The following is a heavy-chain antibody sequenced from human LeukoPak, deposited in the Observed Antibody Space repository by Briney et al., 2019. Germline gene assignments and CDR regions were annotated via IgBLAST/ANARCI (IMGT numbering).Heavy chain of an antibody. D-gene: IGHD2-15*01. V-gene: IGHV3-7*01. CDR1: GFTFSDYY. Sequence: GGSLRLSCAASGFTFSDYYMSWIRQAPGKGLEWVANIKQDGSEKYYVDSVKGRFTISRDNAKNSLYLQMNSLRAEDTAVYYCAKAVCSGGSCYSGYYYGMDVWGQGTTVTVSS. CDR2: IKQDGSEK. J-gene: IGHJ6*02. CDR3: AKAVCSGGSCYSGYYYGMDV.